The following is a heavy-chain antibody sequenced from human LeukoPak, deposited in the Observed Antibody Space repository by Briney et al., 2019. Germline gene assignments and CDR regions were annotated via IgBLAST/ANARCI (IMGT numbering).Heavy chain of an antibody. J-gene: IGHJ4*02. CDR3: ARGLGTNYGGYCTGGSCPVY. CDR2: IYTGGST. CDR1: GFTFSSYA. V-gene: IGHV3-66*01. D-gene: IGHD2-15*01. Sequence: GGSLRLSCAASGFTFSSYAMSWVRQAPGKGLEWVSVIYTGGSTYSADSVKGRFTISRDYSENTVYLQMNSLRVEDTAVYYCARGLGTNYGGYCTGGSCPVYWGQGTLVTVSS.